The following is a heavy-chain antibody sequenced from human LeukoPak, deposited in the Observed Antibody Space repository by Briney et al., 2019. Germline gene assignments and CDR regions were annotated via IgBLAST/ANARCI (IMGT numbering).Heavy chain of an antibody. CDR1: GGSISSSSYY. CDR3: ARRGYDSSGYYYAY. J-gene: IGHJ4*02. D-gene: IGHD3-22*01. V-gene: IGHV4-39*01. Sequence: SETLSLTCTVSGGSISSSSYYWGWIRQPPGKGLEWIGSIYYSGSTYYNPSLKSRVTMSVDTSKNQFSLKLSSVTAADTAVYYCARRGYDSSGYYYAYRGQGTLVTVSS. CDR2: IYYSGST.